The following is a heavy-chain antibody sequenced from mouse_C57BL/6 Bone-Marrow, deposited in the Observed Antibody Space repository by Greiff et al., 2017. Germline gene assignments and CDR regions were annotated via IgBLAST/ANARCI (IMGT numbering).Heavy chain of an antibody. Sequence: QLKLKESAPGLVQPSQSLSITCTVSGFSLTSYGVHWVRQSPGKGLEWLGVIWSGGSTDYNAAFISRLSISKDNSKSQVFFKMNSLQADDTAIYYCARNPPLGGTNWYFDVWGTGTTVTVSS. CDR2: IWSGGST. CDR1: GFSLTSYG. D-gene: IGHD4-1*01. V-gene: IGHV2-2*01. CDR3: ARNPPLGGTNWYFDV. J-gene: IGHJ1*03.